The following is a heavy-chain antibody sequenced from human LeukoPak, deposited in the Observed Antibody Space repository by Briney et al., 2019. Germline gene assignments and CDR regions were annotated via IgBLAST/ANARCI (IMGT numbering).Heavy chain of an antibody. CDR3: ARVRSYDFWSGYRGYFDY. CDR2: INPNSGGT. CDR1: GYTFTGYY. J-gene: IGHJ4*02. V-gene: IGHV1-2*02. Sequence: ASVKVSCKASGYTFTGYYMHWVRQAPGQGLEWMGWINPNSGGTNYAQKFQGRVTMTRDTFISTAYMELSRLRSDDTAVYYCARVRSYDFWSGYRGYFDYWGQGTLVTVSS. D-gene: IGHD3-3*01.